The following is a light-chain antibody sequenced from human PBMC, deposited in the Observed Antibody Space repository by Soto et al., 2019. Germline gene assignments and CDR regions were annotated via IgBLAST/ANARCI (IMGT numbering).Light chain of an antibody. CDR1: QSVSSSY. CDR2: GAS. J-gene: IGKJ3*01. Sequence: EIVLTQSPGTLSLSPGERATLSCRASQSVSSSYLAWYQQKPGQAPRLLIYGASSRATGIPDRFRGSGSGTAFTLTISRLEPEDFAVYYCQQYGSSPRFTFGPGTKVDIK. V-gene: IGKV3-20*01. CDR3: QQYGSSPRFT.